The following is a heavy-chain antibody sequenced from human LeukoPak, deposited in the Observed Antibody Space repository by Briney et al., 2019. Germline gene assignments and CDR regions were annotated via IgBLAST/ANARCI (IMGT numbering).Heavy chain of an antibody. CDR1: GGTFSSYA. CDR2: IIPIFGTA. Sequence: ASVKVSCKASGGTFSSYAISWVRQAPGQGLEWMGGIIPIFGTANYAQKFQGRVTITADKSTSTAYMELSSLRSEDTAVYYCARSNITMIVVVGSDAFDIWGQGTMVTVSS. CDR3: ARSNITMIVVVGSDAFDI. V-gene: IGHV1-69*06. D-gene: IGHD3-22*01. J-gene: IGHJ3*02.